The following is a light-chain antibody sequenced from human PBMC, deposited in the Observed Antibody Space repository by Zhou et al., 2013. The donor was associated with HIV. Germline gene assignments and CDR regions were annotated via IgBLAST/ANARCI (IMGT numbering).Light chain of an antibody. Sequence: IQMTQSPSSLSASVGDRLTLTCRASQGIAYYLAWYQQKPGKVPKVLIYAASKLQPGVPSRFSGSGSGTDFTLTINCLQSEDFATYYCQHYYSYPWTFGQGTKVET. CDR2: AAS. V-gene: IGKV1-27*01. J-gene: IGKJ1*01. CDR3: QHYYSYPWT. CDR1: QGIAYY.